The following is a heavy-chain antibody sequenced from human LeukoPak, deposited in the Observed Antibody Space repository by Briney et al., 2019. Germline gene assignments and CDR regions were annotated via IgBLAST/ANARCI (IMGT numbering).Heavy chain of an antibody. D-gene: IGHD6-13*01. V-gene: IGHV3-30*18. CDR1: GFTFSSYG. J-gene: IGHJ6*02. Sequence: PGGSLRLSCAASGFTFSSYGXHXXRQAPGXGLXXXXXXSYDGSSKYYADSVGGRFTISRDNSKNTLYLQMNSLRGEDTAVYYCAKDGSGWYGGYGMDVWGQGTTVTVSS. CDR3: AKDGSGWYGGYGMDV. CDR2: XSYDGSSK.